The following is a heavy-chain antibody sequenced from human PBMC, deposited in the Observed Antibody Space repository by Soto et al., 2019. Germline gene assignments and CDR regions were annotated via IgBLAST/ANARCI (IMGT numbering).Heavy chain of an antibody. Sequence: PVESVKISCKVSGYSFTSYWIGWVRQMPGKGLEWMGIIYPGDSDTRYSPSFQGQVTISADKSISTAYLQWSSLKASDTAMYYCAKTSYPNYYYYGMDVWGQGTTVTVSS. D-gene: IGHD1-26*01. CDR2: IYPGDSDT. CDR1: GYSFTSYW. CDR3: AKTSYPNYYYYGMDV. J-gene: IGHJ6*02. V-gene: IGHV5-51*01.